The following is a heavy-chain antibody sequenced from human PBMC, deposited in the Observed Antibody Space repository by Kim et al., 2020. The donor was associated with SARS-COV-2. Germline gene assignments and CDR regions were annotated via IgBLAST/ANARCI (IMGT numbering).Heavy chain of an antibody. V-gene: IGHV3-9*01. Sequence: GGSLRLSCAASGFTFDDYSMNWVRQAPGKGLEWVSCISWSSGSIDYADSVKGRFTISRDNAKNSLYLQMNSLRAEDTALYYCARDRWYCDCSGLFDYWGQGTLVTVSS. CDR1: GFTFDDYS. D-gene: IGHD3-22*01. CDR3: ARDRWYCDCSGLFDY. J-gene: IGHJ4*02. CDR2: ISWSSGSI.